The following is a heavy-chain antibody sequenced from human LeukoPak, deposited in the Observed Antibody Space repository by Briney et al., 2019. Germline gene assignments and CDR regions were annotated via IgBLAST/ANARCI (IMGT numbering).Heavy chain of an antibody. Sequence: GGSLRLSCAASGFTFSSYDMHWVRQATGKGLEWVSAISGSGGSTYYADSVKGRFTISRDNSKNTLYLQMNSLRAEDTAVYYCAKGSRADYGDYETYFDYWGQGTLVTVSS. J-gene: IGHJ4*02. CDR1: GFTFSSYD. V-gene: IGHV3-23*01. CDR2: ISGSGGST. D-gene: IGHD4-17*01. CDR3: AKGSRADYGDYETYFDY.